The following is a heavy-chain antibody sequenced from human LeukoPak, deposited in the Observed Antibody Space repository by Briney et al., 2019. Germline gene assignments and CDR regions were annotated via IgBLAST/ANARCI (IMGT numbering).Heavy chain of an antibody. CDR3: ARGRYDYDDSEDAFDI. V-gene: IGHV1-18*01. J-gene: IGHJ3*02. Sequence: GASVKVSCKASGYTFTSYGISWVRQAPGQGLEWMGWISAYNGNTNYAQKLQGRVTMTTDTSTSTAYMELRSLRSDDTAVYYCARGRYDYDDSEDAFDIWGQGTMVTVSS. CDR2: ISAYNGNT. D-gene: IGHD4-17*01. CDR1: GYTFTSYG.